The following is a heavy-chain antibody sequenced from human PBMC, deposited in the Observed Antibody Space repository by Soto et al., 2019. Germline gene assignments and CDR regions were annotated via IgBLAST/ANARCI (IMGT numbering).Heavy chain of an antibody. V-gene: IGHV3-33*01. CDR3: ARASFTVTSPSDY. D-gene: IGHD4-17*01. Sequence: SLRLSCAASGFTFSSYGMHWVRQAPGKGLEWVAVIWYDGSNKYYADSVKGRFTISRDNSKNTLYLQMNSLRAEDTAVYYCARASFTVTSPSDYWGQGTLVTVSS. CDR2: IWYDGSNK. J-gene: IGHJ4*02. CDR1: GFTFSSYG.